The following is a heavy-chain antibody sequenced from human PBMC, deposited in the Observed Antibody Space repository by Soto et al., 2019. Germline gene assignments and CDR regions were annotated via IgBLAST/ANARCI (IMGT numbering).Heavy chain of an antibody. Sequence: QVQLVQSGAEVKKPGASVKVSCKASGYTFTSYDINWVRQATGQGLEWMGWMNPNSGNTGYSQKFQGRVTMTRNTSISTAYMELSSLRSEDTAVYYCAVSSYYYDSSCCKWGQGTLVTVSS. CDR3: AVSSYYYDSSCCK. J-gene: IGHJ4*02. D-gene: IGHD3-22*01. CDR2: MNPNSGNT. CDR1: GYTFTSYD. V-gene: IGHV1-8*01.